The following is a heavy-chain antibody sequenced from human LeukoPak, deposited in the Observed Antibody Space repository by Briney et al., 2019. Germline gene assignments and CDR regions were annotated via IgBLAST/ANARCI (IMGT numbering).Heavy chain of an antibody. V-gene: IGHV1-69*13. CDR1: GGTFISYA. CDR3: ARTATVTTNYYYGMDV. D-gene: IGHD4-17*01. Sequence: ASVKVSCKASGGTFISYAISWVRQAPGQGLEWMGGIIPIFGTANYAQKFQGRVTITADESTSTAYMELSSLRSEDTAVHYCARTATVTTNYYYGMDVWGQGTTVTVSS. J-gene: IGHJ6*02. CDR2: IIPIFGTA.